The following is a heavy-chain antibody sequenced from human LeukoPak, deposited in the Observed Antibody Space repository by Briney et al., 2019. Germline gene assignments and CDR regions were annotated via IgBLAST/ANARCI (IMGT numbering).Heavy chain of an antibody. CDR2: VYYSGNT. CDR3: ASQGGYSYGYYYYMDV. D-gene: IGHD5-18*01. Sequence: SETLSLTCSVSSGSISRSSYYWGWIRQPPGKGLEWIGSVYYSGNTYYNPSLKSRLTISVDTSKNQFSLKLSSVTAADTAVYYCASQGGYSYGYYYYMDVWGKGTTVTVSS. CDR1: SGSISRSSYY. V-gene: IGHV4-39*01. J-gene: IGHJ6*03.